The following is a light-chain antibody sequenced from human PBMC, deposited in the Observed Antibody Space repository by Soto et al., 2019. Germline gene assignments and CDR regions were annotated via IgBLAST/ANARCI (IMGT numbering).Light chain of an antibody. CDR3: QQYTSYLYT. Sequence: DIQMTQSPSTLSASVGDRVTITCRASQSISSWLAWYQQKPGKAPKLLIYKASSLESGVPSRFSGSGSGTEFTLTISCLQPDDFATYYCQQYTSYLYTFGQGPKLEIK. CDR2: KAS. CDR1: QSISSW. J-gene: IGKJ2*01. V-gene: IGKV1-5*03.